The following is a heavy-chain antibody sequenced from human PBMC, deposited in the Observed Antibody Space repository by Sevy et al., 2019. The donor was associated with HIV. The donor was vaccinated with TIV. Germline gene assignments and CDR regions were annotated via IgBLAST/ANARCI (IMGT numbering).Heavy chain of an antibody. D-gene: IGHD1-26*01. J-gene: IGHJ6*02. CDR1: EFTFSSYW. CDR3: ARSGGSYDYGMDV. Sequence: GGSLRLSCAASEFTFSSYWMSWVRQAPGKGLEWVANIKQDGSGKYYVDSVKGRFTISRDNAKNSLYLQMNSLRAEDTVVYYCARSGGSYDYGMDVWGQGTTVTVSS. V-gene: IGHV3-7*01. CDR2: IKQDGSGK.